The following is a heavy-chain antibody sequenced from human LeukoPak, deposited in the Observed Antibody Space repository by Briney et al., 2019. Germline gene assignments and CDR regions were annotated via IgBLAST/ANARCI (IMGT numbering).Heavy chain of an antibody. CDR3: AKGGIAVAGTSYYYYMDV. CDR2: ISGSGDYT. CDR1: GFTFSNYG. J-gene: IGHJ6*03. D-gene: IGHD6-19*01. Sequence: GGSLRLSCAASGFTFSNYGMSWVRQAPGKGLEWVSAISGSGDYTYYADSVKGRFTISRDNSKNTLYLQMNSLRAEDTAIYYCAKGGIAVAGTSYYYYMDVWGKGTTVTISS. V-gene: IGHV3-23*01.